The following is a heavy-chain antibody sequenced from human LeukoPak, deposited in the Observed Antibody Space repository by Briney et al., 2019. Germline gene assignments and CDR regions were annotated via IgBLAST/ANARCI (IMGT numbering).Heavy chain of an antibody. V-gene: IGHV3-7*01. J-gene: IGHJ3*02. CDR2: IKQDGSEK. CDR1: GFTFSSYW. D-gene: IGHD1-26*01. Sequence: GGSLRLSCAASGFTFSSYWMSWVRQAPGKGLEWVANIKQDGSEKYYVDSVKGRFTISRDNAKNSLYLQMNSLRAEDTAVYYCARTVAELRDAFDIWGQGTMVTVSS. CDR3: ARTVAELRDAFDI.